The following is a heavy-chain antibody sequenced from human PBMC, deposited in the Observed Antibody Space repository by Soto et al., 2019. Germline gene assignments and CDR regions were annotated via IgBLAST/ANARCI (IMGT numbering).Heavy chain of an antibody. V-gene: IGHV1-69*13. J-gene: IGHJ5*02. D-gene: IGHD2-15*01. CDR3: ASEIAGSGWFDP. CDR2: IIPNFGTA. CDR1: GGTFSSYA. Sequence: GASVKVSCKASGGTFSSYAISWVRQAPGQGLEWMGGIIPNFGTANYAQKFQGRVTITADESTSTAYMELRSLRSDDAAVYYCASEIAGSGWFDPWGQGTLVTVSS.